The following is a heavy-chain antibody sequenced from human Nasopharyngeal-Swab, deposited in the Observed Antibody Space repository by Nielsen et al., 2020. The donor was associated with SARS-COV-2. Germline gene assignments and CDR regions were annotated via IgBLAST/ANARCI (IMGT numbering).Heavy chain of an antibody. D-gene: IGHD3-10*01. CDR3: ARRITMVQGVIAVPIYYYGMDV. Sequence: WIRQPPGKGLEWVSYISSSSSYTNYADSAKGRFTISRDNAKNSLYLQMNSLRAEDTAVYYCARRITMVQGVIAVPIYYYGMDVWGQGTTVTVSS. J-gene: IGHJ6*02. V-gene: IGHV3-11*06. CDR2: ISSSSSYT.